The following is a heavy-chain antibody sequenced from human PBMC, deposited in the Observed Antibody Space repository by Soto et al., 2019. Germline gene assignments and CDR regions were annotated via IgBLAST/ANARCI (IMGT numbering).Heavy chain of an antibody. CDR3: ATMGTPATGLYYFDY. CDR2: ISYSGST. CDR1: GCSISSGNYY. D-gene: IGHD5-18*01. V-gene: IGHV4-30-4*01. J-gene: IGHJ4*02. Sequence: QVQLQESGPGLVKPSQTLSLTCTVSGCSISSGNYYWSWIRQPPGKVLEWNGFISYSGSTYYSLSLKSRVTISVDTSKHQFSLNLSFVTAADTAVYYCATMGTPATGLYYFDYWGQGTLVTVSS.